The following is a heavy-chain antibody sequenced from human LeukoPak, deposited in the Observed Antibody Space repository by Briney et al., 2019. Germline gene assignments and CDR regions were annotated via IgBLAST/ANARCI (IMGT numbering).Heavy chain of an antibody. V-gene: IGHV1-2*02. D-gene: IGHD6-6*01. CDR2: TNPNSGGT. CDR3: ARGPGSSSWFDP. J-gene: IGHJ5*02. Sequence: GASVKVSCKASGYTFTGYYIHWVRQAPGQGLEWMGWTNPNSGGTNYAQKFQGRVTMTRDTSISTAYMELSRLRSDDTAVYYCARGPGSSSWFDPWGQGTLVTVSS. CDR1: GYTFTGYY.